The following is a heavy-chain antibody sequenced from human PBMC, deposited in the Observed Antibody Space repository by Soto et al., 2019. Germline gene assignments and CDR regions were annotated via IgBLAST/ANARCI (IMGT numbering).Heavy chain of an antibody. CDR2: IRSKEDSYAT. CDR3: TRLLNGMDV. CDR1: GFTFSGSA. Sequence: PGGSLRLSCAASGFTFSGSAMHWVRQASGKGLEWVGRIRSKEDSYATAYAASVKGRFTVSRDDSKNTAYLQMNSLKSEDTALYYCTRLLNGMDVWGQGTTVTVSS. J-gene: IGHJ6*02. V-gene: IGHV3-73*01.